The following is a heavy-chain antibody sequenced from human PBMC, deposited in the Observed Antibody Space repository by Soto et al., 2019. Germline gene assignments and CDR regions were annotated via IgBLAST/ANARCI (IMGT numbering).Heavy chain of an antibody. CDR3: AKAXYYDSSGYYDNYYAMDV. CDR1: GFTLSCFA. D-gene: IGHD3-22*01. V-gene: IGHV3-30*18. CDR2: ISNDGTNQ. Sequence: PGGSLRLSCDASGFTLSCFAMHWVRQAPGQGLEWVAVISNDGTNQYYSESVKGRFTISRDNSKNTLYLQMNNLRAEDTAVYYCAKAXYYDSSGYYDNYYAMDVWGQGTTVTVSS. J-gene: IGHJ6*02.